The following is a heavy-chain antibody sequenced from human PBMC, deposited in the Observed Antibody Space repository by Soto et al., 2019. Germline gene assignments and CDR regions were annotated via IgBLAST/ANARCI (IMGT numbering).Heavy chain of an antibody. Sequence: QVQLVESGGGVVQPGRSLRLSCAASGFTFSSSAMHWVRQPPGKGLEWVAVISYDGSNKYYADSVKGRFTISGDNSKNTLYLQMNSLRADDTAVYYCARGRGVYSGSGSPTAWGQGTLVTVSS. CDR1: GFTFSSSA. CDR3: ARGRGVYSGSGSPTA. J-gene: IGHJ5*02. CDR2: ISYDGSNK. D-gene: IGHD3-10*01. V-gene: IGHV3-30-3*01.